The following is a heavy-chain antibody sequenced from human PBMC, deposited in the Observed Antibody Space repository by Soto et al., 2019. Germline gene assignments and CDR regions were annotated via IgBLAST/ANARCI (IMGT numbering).Heavy chain of an antibody. J-gene: IGHJ6*02. Sequence: QVQLVQSGAEVRTPGASVKVSCKASGYTFSNFGLSWVRQAPGQGLEWMGWISGYNGNTNSAERFQGRVTMTTDTSTSTAYMEVRSLTSDDTAVYYCARDKGYGFGWSSSSGMDVWGQGTTVTVSS. CDR1: GYTFSNFG. CDR3: ARDKGYGFGWSSSSGMDV. D-gene: IGHD5-18*01. V-gene: IGHV1-18*01. CDR2: ISGYNGNT.